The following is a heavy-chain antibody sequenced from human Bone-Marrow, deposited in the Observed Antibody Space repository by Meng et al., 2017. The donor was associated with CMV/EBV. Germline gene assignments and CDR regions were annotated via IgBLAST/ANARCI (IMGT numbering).Heavy chain of an antibody. J-gene: IGHJ4*02. CDR3: ARVGVQYGDYDPRFDY. CDR2: ISAYNGNT. D-gene: IGHD4-17*01. V-gene: IGHV1-18*01. CDR1: GYTFTSYG. Sequence: ASVKVACKASGYTFTSYGISWVRQAPGQGLEWMGWISAYNGNTNYAQKLQGRVTMTTDTSTSTAYTELRSLRSDDTAVYYCARVGVQYGDYDPRFDYWGQGTLVTVSS.